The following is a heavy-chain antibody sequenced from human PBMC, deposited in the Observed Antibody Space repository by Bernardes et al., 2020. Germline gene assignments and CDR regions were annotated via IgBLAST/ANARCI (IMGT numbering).Heavy chain of an antibody. J-gene: IGHJ2*01. D-gene: IGHD2-2*02. CDR1: GFTFSNYA. CDR3: ARDNFCSFLTCYNGYFDL. Sequence: GGSLRLSRTASGFTFSNYAMTWVRQAPGKGLEWVALISNDGSNRYYADSVKGRFTIARDNSKNTLYLQMTSLRAEDTAVYYCARDNFCSFLTCYNGYFDLWGRGTLVTASS. CDR2: ISNDGSNR. V-gene: IGHV3-30*01.